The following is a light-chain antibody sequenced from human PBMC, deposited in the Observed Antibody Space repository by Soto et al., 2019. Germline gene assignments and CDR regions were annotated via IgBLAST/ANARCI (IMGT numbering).Light chain of an antibody. CDR2: TAS. CDR1: QYISNY. CDR3: QQSYSTPPT. Sequence: DIKMTQSPSSLSASVGDRVTITCRASQYISNYLNWYQQKSGTAPKLLIHTASTLQSGVPSRFIGLGSGPDFTLTISSVQPDDFAIYICQQSYSTPPTFGQGTTLEIK. V-gene: IGKV1-39*01. J-gene: IGKJ2*01.